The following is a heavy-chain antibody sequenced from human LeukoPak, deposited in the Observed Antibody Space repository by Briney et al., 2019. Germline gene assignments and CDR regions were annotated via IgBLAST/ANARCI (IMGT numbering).Heavy chain of an antibody. Sequence: GGSLRLSCAASGFTFSSYSMNWVRQAPGKGLEWVSYISSSSSTIYYADSVKGRFTISRDNAKNSLYLQMNSLRAEDTAVYYCARGEAYSSGWYPPSHFDYWGQGTLVTVSS. D-gene: IGHD6-19*01. V-gene: IGHV3-48*04. CDR2: ISSSSSTI. J-gene: IGHJ4*02. CDR1: GFTFSSYS. CDR3: ARGEAYSSGWYPPSHFDY.